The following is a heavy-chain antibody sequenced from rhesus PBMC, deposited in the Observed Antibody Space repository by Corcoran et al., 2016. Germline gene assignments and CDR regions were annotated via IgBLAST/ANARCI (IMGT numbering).Heavy chain of an antibody. CDR3: AKSGARGYSGYGDFDY. CDR1: GGSISSNY. D-gene: IGHD5-42*01. J-gene: IGHJ4*01. V-gene: IGHV4-173*01. CDR2: ISGSGVST. Sequence: QLQLQESGPGLVKPSETLSLTCAVSGGSISSNYWSWILQPPGKGLEWIGRISGSGVSTDYNPPLKSRFTISTDTSKNQFSLKLISVTAADTAVYYCAKSGARGYSGYGDFDYWGQGVLVTVSS.